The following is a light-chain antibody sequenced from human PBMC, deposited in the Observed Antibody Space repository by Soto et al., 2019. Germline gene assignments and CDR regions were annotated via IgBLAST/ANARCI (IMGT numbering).Light chain of an antibody. V-gene: IGLV1-44*01. CDR1: SSNIGRNT. Sequence: QSVLTQPPSASGTPGQWVTISCSGSSSNIGRNTVHWYQQLPGTAPRLLIYNNHQRPSGVPDRLSASKSGTSASLALTEVQSEDEADYYCASWDDSLNAWVFGGGTKVTVL. CDR3: ASWDDSLNAWV. CDR2: NNH. J-gene: IGLJ3*02.